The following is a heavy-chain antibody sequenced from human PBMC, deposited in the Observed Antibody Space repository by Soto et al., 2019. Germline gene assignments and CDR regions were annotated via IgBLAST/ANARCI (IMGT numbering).Heavy chain of an antibody. CDR3: AKDISNYDFWSGYYDY. Sequence: GGSLRLSCAASGFTFDDYAMHWVRQAPGKGLEWVSGISWNSGSIGYADSVKGRFTISRDNAKNSLYLQMNSLRAEDTALYYCAKDISNYDFWSGYYDYWGQGTLVTVSS. V-gene: IGHV3-9*01. CDR1: GFTFDDYA. J-gene: IGHJ4*02. CDR2: ISWNSGSI. D-gene: IGHD3-3*01.